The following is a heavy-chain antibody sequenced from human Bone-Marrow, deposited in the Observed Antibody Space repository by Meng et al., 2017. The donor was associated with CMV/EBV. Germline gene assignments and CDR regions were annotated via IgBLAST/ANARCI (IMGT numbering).Heavy chain of an antibody. CDR3: ARAFGSS. Sequence: SETLSLTCTVSGYSISSGYYWGWIRQPPGKGLEWIGSIYHSGSTYYNPSLKSLVTISVDTSKNQFSLKLSSVTAADTAVYYCARAFGSSWGQGTLVTVSS. D-gene: IGHD5-18*01. CDR2: IYHSGST. CDR1: GYSISSGYY. V-gene: IGHV4-38-2*02. J-gene: IGHJ4*02.